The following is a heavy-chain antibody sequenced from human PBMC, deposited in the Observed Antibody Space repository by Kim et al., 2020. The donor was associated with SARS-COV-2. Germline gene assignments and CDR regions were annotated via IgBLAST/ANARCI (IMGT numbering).Heavy chain of an antibody. CDR3: ARVFDYYDSSGYYYAYYYYGMDV. CDR2: IIPIFGTA. D-gene: IGHD3-22*01. Sequence: SVKVSCKASGGTFSSYAISWVRQAPGQGLEWMGGIIPIFGTANYAQKFQGRVTITADESTSTAYMELSSLRSEDTAVYYCARVFDYYDSSGYYYAYYYYGMDVWGQGTTVTVSS. J-gene: IGHJ6*02. CDR1: GGTFSSYA. V-gene: IGHV1-69*13.